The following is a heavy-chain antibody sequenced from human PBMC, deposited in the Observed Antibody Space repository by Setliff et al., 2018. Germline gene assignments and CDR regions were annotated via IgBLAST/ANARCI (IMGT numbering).Heavy chain of an antibody. Sequence: APVKVSCKPSGYTFTTYGISWVRQAPGQGLEWMGWISAYNGNTNYAQNLQGRVTMTRDTSTSTAYMELKSLRSDDTAVYYCVRDLVGYCSGGSCYDWDYWGQGTLVTVSS. D-gene: IGHD2-15*01. J-gene: IGHJ4*02. CDR2: ISAYNGNT. V-gene: IGHV1-18*04. CDR1: GYTFTTYG. CDR3: VRDLVGYCSGGSCYDWDY.